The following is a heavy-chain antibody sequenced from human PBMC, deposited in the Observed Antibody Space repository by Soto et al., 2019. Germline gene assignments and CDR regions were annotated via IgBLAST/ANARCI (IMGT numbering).Heavy chain of an antibody. D-gene: IGHD5-12*01. CDR1: GFTFPTYA. CDR2: ISGGGGST. J-gene: IGHJ3*02. Sequence: EVQLLESGGTLIQPGGSLRLSCAASGFTFPTYALNWVRQAPGKGLDWVSSISGGGGSTFYADSVKGRFTITRDNSKNTVYLQMNTLKAEDTAVYYCAKESGYHLTNAFDIWGQGQWSPSLQ. CDR3: AKESGYHLTNAFDI. V-gene: IGHV3-23*01.